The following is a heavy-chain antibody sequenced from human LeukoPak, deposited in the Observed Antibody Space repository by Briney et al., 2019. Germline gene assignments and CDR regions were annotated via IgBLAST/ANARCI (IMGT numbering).Heavy chain of an antibody. CDR1: GSTFSSYG. CDR3: ARDVEGGYPYYYYGLDV. CDR2: IWYDGSKK. V-gene: IGHV3-33*01. J-gene: IGHJ6*02. Sequence: GGSLRLSCVASGSTFSSYGMHWVRQAPGKGLEWVAVIWYDGSKKYYADSVKGRFTISRDSSKNTLYLQMNSLRVEDTAVYYCARDVEGGYPYYYYGLDVWGQGTTVTVSS. D-gene: IGHD5-12*01.